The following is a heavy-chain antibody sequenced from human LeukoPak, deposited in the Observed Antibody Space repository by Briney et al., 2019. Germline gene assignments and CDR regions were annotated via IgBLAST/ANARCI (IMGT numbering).Heavy chain of an antibody. V-gene: IGHV3-23*01. D-gene: IGHD1-26*01. CDR1: GFTFSTYA. CDR2: ISGSGGST. CDR3: AKSSGSYYLHNHFDY. Sequence: GGSLRLSCAASGFTFSTYAMSWVRQAPGKGLEWVSAISGSGGSTYYADSVKGRFTISRDNSKNTLYLQMNSLRAEDTAVYYCAKSSGSYYLHNHFDYWGQGTLVTVSS. J-gene: IGHJ4*02.